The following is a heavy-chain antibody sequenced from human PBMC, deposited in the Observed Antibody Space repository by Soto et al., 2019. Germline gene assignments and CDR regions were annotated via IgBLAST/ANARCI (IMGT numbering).Heavy chain of an antibody. CDR1: GYTFTGYY. CDR3: ARPSRGVYGDYASWYFDL. D-gene: IGHD4-17*01. Sequence: ASVKVSCKASGYTFTGYYMHWVRQAPGQGLEWMGWINPNSGGTNYAQKFQGRVTMTRDTSISTAYMELSRLRSDDTAVYYCARPSRGVYGDYASWYFDLWGRGTLVTV. J-gene: IGHJ2*01. CDR2: INPNSGGT. V-gene: IGHV1-2*02.